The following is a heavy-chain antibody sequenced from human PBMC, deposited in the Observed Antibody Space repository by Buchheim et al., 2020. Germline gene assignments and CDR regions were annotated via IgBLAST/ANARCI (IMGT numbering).Heavy chain of an antibody. CDR2: ISYDGSSK. CDR1: GFTFSNYG. CDR3: AKGLGGGREFDYIWGTYRFYVY. Sequence: QVQLLESGGGVVQPGRSLRLSCTASGFTFSNYGTHWVRQAPGKGLEWVAVISYDGSSKFYADSVRGRSTISRDNANNTLYLQVNSLRPEDTAVYYCAKGLGGGREFDYIWGTYRFYVYWGQGAL. V-gene: IGHV3-30*18. J-gene: IGHJ4*02. D-gene: IGHD3-16*02.